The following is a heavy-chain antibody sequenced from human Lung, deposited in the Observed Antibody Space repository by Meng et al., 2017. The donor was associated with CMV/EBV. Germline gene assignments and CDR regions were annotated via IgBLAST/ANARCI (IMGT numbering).Heavy chain of an antibody. CDR2: ISGGSNYI. CDR1: GFTFSSFS. J-gene: IGHJ4*02. V-gene: IGHV3-21*01. Sequence: GESXKISCAASGFTFSSFSMNWVRQAPGKGLEWVSSISGGSNYIYYADSVKGRFTISRDNAKNSLYLQMNSLRAEDTAVYYCASLFCGPTTCYYFDWWGQGTXVTVSS. CDR3: ASLFCGPTTCYYFDW. D-gene: IGHD2-21*01.